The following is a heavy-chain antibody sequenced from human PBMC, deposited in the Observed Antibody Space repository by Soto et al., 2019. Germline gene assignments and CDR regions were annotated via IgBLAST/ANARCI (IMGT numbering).Heavy chain of an antibody. CDR2: IWYDGSKK. D-gene: IGHD3-3*01. V-gene: IGHV3-33*01. J-gene: IGHJ6*02. CDR1: GFTFSSFG. CDR3: ARDASYYSLWSGYYPSRNGMDV. Sequence: PGGSLRLYCAASGFTFSSFGMHWVRQAPGKGLEWVSLIWYDGSKKSYGDSVKGRFTISRDNSRNTVYLQMNSLRADDTAVYYCARDASYYSLWSGYYPSRNGMDVWGQGTTVTVYS.